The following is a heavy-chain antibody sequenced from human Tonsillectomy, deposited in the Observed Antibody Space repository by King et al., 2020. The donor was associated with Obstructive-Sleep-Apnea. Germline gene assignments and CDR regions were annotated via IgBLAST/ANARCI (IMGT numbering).Heavy chain of an antibody. V-gene: IGHV4-59*08. Sequence: VQLQESGPGLVKPSETLSLTCTVSGDSISNYYWSWIRQPPGKGLEWIGYMYYSGNTNYSPSLKSRVTISVDTSKIQFSLRLSSVNAADTAGYYCARHRGVEDYGGYGDYFDYWGQGTLVTVSS. CDR1: GDSISNYY. CDR2: MYYSGNT. D-gene: IGHD5-12*01. CDR3: ARHRGVEDYGGYGDYFDY. J-gene: IGHJ4*02.